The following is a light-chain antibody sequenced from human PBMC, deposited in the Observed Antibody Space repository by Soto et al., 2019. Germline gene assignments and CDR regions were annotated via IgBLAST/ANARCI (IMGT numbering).Light chain of an antibody. Sequence: QSVLTQPRSVSGSPGQSVIISCTGTSSDIGNYNYVSWYQQYPGKAPKLIIYDVSKRPSGIPDRFFGSKFGNTASLTISGLQAEDEADYYCCSYAGSFIFVFGTGTKVTV. J-gene: IGLJ1*01. V-gene: IGLV2-11*01. CDR1: SSDIGNYNY. CDR2: DVS. CDR3: CSYAGSFIFV.